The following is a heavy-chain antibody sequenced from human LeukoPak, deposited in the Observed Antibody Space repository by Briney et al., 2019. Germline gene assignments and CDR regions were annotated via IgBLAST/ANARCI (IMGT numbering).Heavy chain of an antibody. D-gene: IGHD6-19*01. J-gene: IGHJ4*02. CDR2: ISPQNGNT. CDR1: GYTFISYG. Sequence: APVKVSCKASGYTFISYGINWVRQAPVQGLECMWWISPQNGNTNYAQKLQGRVTMTTDKSTSTAYMEVRSLRSDDTAVYYCARAWIAVAGPGTSDYWGQGTLVMVSS. CDR3: ARAWIAVAGPGTSDY. V-gene: IGHV1-18*01.